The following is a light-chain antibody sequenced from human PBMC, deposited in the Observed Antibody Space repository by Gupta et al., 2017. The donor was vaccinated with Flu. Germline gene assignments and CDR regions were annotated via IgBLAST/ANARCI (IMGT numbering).Light chain of an antibody. CDR1: SSDVVSYKL. CDR2: EGS. CDR3: CSYAGSSTWV. Sequence: QSVLTPPASASAPPGPSITISCTGTSSDVVSYKLVSWYQQHPGKAPILMIYEGSKRPSGVSNRFSGSKSGNTASLTISGLQAEDEADYYCCSYAGSSTWVFGGGTKLTVL. V-gene: IGLV2-23*01. J-gene: IGLJ3*02.